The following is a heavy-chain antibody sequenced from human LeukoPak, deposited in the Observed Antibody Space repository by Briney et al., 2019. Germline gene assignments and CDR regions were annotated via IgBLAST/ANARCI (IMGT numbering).Heavy chain of an antibody. D-gene: IGHD6-13*01. CDR1: GFTFSSYS. CDR3: ARESGTAAGNAMDV. J-gene: IGHJ6*02. V-gene: IGHV3-21*01. CDR2: ISSSSSYI. Sequence: GGSLRLSCAASGFTFSSYSMNWVRQAPGKGLEWVSSISSSSSYIYYADSVKGRFTISRDNAKNSLYLQMNSLRVEDTAVYYCARESGTAAGNAMDVWGQGTTVTVSS.